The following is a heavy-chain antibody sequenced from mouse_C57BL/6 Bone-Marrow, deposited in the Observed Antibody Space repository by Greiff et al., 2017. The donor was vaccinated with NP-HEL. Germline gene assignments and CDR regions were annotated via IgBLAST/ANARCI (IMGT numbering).Heavy chain of an antibody. V-gene: IGHV1-69*01. CDR3: ARGGDFDG. CDR2: IDPSDSYT. Sequence: VQLQQSGAELVMPGASVKLSCKASGYTFTSYWMHWVKQRPGQGLEWIGEIDPSDSYTNYNQKFKGNATLTVDKSISTAYMQHSSLTSEDSAVYDCARGGDFDGWGTGTTVTVSS. CDR1: GYTFTSYW. J-gene: IGHJ1*03.